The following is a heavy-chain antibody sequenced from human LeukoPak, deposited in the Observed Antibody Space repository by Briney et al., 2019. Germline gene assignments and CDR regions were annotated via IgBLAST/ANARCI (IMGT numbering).Heavy chain of an antibody. CDR2: VSGGGAKR. V-gene: IGHV3-23*01. CDR3: AKCSANYYNDSFDV. D-gene: IGHD3-10*02. Sequence: GGSLRLSCSASGFIFDNFAMNWVRQAPGKGLEWVSYVSGGGAKRHYSASVNSRFTISRDNSKHKLYLEMNSLRADDTAMYYCAKCSANYYNDSFDVWGRGTMVTVSS. CDR1: GFIFDNFA. J-gene: IGHJ3*01.